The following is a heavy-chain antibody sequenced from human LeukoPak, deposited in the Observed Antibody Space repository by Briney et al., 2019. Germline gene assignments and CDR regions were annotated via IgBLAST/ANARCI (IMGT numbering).Heavy chain of an antibody. D-gene: IGHD6-19*01. CDR3: TIDLMTGFSSGWHFGY. CDR2: ISGGGSTT. J-gene: IGHJ4*02. CDR1: GFTFSGYA. V-gene: IGHV3-23*01. Sequence: GGSLRLSCAASGFTFSGYAMSWVRQVPGKGLEWVSSISGGGSTTDYADSVKGRFTISRDNSRNTVYLQMNSLRAEDTAVYYCTIDLMTGFSSGWHFGYWGQGTLVTVSS.